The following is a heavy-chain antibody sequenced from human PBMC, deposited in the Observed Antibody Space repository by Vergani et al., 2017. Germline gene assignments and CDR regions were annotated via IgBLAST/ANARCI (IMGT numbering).Heavy chain of an antibody. CDR2: ISGSGGST. CDR1: GFTFSDYY. J-gene: IGHJ6*02. V-gene: IGHV3-23*04. Sequence: VQLVESGGGLVKPGGSLRLSCAASGFTFSDYYMSWIRQAPGKGLEWVSAISGSGGSTYYADSVKGRFTISRDNSKNTLYLQMNSLRAEDTAVYYCAKTYYYDSSTYYYYGMDVWGQGTTVTVSS. D-gene: IGHD3-22*01. CDR3: AKTYYYDSSTYYYYGMDV.